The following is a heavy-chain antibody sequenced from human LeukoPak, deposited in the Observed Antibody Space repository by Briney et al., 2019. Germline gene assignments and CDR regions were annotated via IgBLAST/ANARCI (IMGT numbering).Heavy chain of an antibody. CDR3: AIDKGITMIVVGSY. D-gene: IGHD3-22*01. CDR2: ISGSGGST. CDR1: GFTFSSYA. V-gene: IGHV3-23*01. J-gene: IGHJ4*02. Sequence: GGSLRLSCAASGFTFSSYAMGWVHQAPGKGLEWVSAISGSGGSTYYADSVKGRFTISRDNSKNTLYLQMNSLRDEYTAVYYCAIDKGITMIVVGSYWGQGTLVTVSS.